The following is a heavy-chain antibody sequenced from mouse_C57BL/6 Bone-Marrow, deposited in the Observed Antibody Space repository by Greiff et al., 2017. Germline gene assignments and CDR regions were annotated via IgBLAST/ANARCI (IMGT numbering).Heavy chain of an antibody. CDR3: ARGGNYGWYYFDD. Sequence: QVQLKQSGAELVKPGASVKMSCKASGYTFTTYPIEWMQQTHGKSLEWIGNFPPYNDDTKYNEKFKGKATLTVEKSASTVKLELSRLTSDDAAVDYCARGGNYGWYYFDDWGQGTTRTVSS. D-gene: IGHD2-1*01. J-gene: IGHJ2*01. V-gene: IGHV1-47*01. CDR2: FPPYNDDT. CDR1: GYTFTTYP.